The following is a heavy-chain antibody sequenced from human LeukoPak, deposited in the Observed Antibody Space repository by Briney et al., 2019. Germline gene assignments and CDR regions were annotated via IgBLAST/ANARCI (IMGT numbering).Heavy chain of an antibody. CDR3: ARDLGNSGWYTFDY. D-gene: IGHD6-19*01. CDR2: TYYRSKWYS. V-gene: IGHV6-1*01. CDR1: GDSVSSNNGA. J-gene: IGHJ4*02. Sequence: SQTLSLTCAISGDSVSSNNGAWDWIRQSPSRGLEWLGRTYYRSKWYSDYAVSMGGRITINPDTSKNHFSLQLNSVTPDDTAVYYCARDLGNSGWYTFDYWGQGTLVTVSS.